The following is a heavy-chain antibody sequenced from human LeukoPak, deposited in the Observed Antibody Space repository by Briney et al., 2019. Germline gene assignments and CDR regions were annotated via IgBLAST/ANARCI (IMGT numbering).Heavy chain of an antibody. CDR2: IIPIFGTA. V-gene: IGHV1-69*05. J-gene: IGHJ6*03. D-gene: IGHD3-10*01. Sequence: GASVKVSCKASGGTFSSYAISWVRQAPGQGLEWMGGIIPIFGTANYAQKFQGRVTITTDESTSTAYMELSSLRSEDTAVYYCARDYYGSGSYRDYYYYMDVWGKGTTVTVSS. CDR3: ARDYYGSGSYRDYYYYMDV. CDR1: GGTFSSYA.